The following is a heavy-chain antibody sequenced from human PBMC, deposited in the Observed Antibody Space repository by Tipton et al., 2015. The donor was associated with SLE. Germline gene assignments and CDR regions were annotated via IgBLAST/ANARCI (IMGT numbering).Heavy chain of an antibody. CDR3: ARQRLRLLSPLDA. V-gene: IGHV4-39*01. J-gene: IGHJ6*02. CDR2: MHHTGAT. D-gene: IGHD3-10*01. CDR1: GGSIRSSSFY. Sequence: TLSLTCCVSGGSIRSSSFYWGWIRQPPGKGLEWIGSMHHTGATYSSPSLKSRVTLSLDKSQNQFSLKLTSVTAADTAVYYCARQRLRLLSPLDAWGQGTTVTVS.